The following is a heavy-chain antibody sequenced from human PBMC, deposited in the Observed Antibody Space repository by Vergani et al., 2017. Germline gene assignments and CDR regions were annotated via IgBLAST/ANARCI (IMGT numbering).Heavy chain of an antibody. Sequence: EVQLLESGGGLVQPGGSLRLSCAASGFTFSSYAMSWVRQAPGKGLEWVSAISGSGGSTYYADSVKGRFTISRDNSKNTLYLQMNSLRAEDTAVYYCARDKGIPAAILDAFDIWGQGTMVTVSS. CDR2: ISGSGGST. D-gene: IGHD2-2*01. CDR3: ARDKGIPAAILDAFDI. J-gene: IGHJ3*02. V-gene: IGHV3-23*01. CDR1: GFTFSSYA.